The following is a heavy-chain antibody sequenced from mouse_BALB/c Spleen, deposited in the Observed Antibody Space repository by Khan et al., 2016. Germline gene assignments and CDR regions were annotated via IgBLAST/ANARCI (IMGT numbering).Heavy chain of an antibody. CDR2: IYPFDRYT. D-gene: IGHD2-4*01. Sequence: QVQLQQPGAELVRPGPSVKLSCKASGYTFTSYWINWMKQRPGQGLEWIGNIYPFDRYTNYNQKFKDKATLTVDKSSSTAYMQLSSPPSEDSAIDDWTRGVSSMIRGFAYWGQGTLVTVSA. V-gene: IGHV1-69*02. J-gene: IGHJ3*01. CDR3: TRGVSSMIRGFAY. CDR1: GYTFTSYW.